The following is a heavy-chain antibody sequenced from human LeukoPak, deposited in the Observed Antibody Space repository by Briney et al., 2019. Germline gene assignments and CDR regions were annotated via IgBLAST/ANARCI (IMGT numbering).Heavy chain of an antibody. CDR3: AEFGITIFVGV. V-gene: IGHV3-48*03. D-gene: IGHD3-10*02. CDR1: GFTFSSYE. J-gene: IGHJ6*04. CDR2: ISSSGSNI. Sequence: GGSLRLSCAASGFTFSSYEMNWVRQAPGKGLEWVSYISSSGSNIYYADSVKGRVTISRDDAKNSLYLQLNSLRAEDTAVYYGAEFGITIFVGVWGKGTTVTISS.